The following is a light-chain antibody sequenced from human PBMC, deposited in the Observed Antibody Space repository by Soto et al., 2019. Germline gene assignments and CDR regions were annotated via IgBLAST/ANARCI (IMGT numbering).Light chain of an antibody. J-gene: IGLJ3*02. CDR2: SNN. Sequence: QSVLTQPPSASGTPGQRVTISCSGSTSNIGTNIVNWYQQLPGAAPRLLIQSNNHRPSGVPDRFSGSKSGTSAFLAISGLQFQDEAGYFCAALDDSLFCGVFGGGTKVTVL. CDR1: TSNIGTNI. V-gene: IGLV1-44*01. CDR3: AALDDSLFCGV.